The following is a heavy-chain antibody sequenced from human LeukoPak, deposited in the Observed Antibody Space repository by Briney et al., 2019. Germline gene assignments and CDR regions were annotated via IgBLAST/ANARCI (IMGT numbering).Heavy chain of an antibody. D-gene: IGHD3-10*01. CDR3: ARVPLRFGKTIFDY. CDR1: GFTFSSYW. CDR2: IKQDGSEK. Sequence: PGGSLRLSCAASGFTFSSYWMSWVRQAPGKGLEWVANIKQDGSEKYYVDSVKGRFTISRDNAKNSLYLQMNSLRAEDTAVYYCARVPLRFGKTIFDYWGQGTLVTVSS. J-gene: IGHJ4*02. V-gene: IGHV3-7*03.